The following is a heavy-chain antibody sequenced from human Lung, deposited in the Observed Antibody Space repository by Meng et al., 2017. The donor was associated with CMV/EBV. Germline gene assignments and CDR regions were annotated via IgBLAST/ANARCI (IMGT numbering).Heavy chain of an antibody. D-gene: IGHD1-26*01. CDR1: CYTFTNYG. CDR3: ARVEVGITSGDY. J-gene: IGHJ4*02. CDR2: INAYNGDT. V-gene: IGHV1-18*01. Sequence: AQLVQSGGEWKKPGASVKVSCKASCYTFTNYGINWVRQAPGQGLEWMGWINAYNGDTNYAQTLQGRVTMTTDTSTSTAYMELRSLRSDDTAVYYCARVEVGITSGDYWGQGTLVTVSS.